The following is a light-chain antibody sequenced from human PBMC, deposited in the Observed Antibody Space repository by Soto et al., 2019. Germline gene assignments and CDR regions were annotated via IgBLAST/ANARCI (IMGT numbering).Light chain of an antibody. CDR2: GAS. V-gene: IGKV3-15*01. J-gene: IGKJ4*01. Sequence: EIVMTQSPATLSVSPGERATLSCRASQRVSSNLAWSQQKPRQAPRLLIYGASTRATGIPARFSGSGSGTAFTLTISSLQSEDFAVYYCQQYNNWPRGLTFGGGTKVEIK. CDR1: QRVSSN. CDR3: QQYNNWPRGLT.